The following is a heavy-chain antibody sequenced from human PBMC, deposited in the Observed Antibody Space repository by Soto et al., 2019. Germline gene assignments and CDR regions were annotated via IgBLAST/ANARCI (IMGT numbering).Heavy chain of an antibody. J-gene: IGHJ5*02. Sequence: ASVKVSCKASGYTFTSYAMHWVRQAPGQRLEWMGWINTGNGNTKYSQKFQGRVTITRDTSASTAYMELSSLRSEDTAVYYCARDRTGIAARRGFNWFDPWGQGTLVTVSS. CDR3: ARDRTGIAARRGFNWFDP. D-gene: IGHD6-6*01. CDR2: INTGNGNT. V-gene: IGHV1-3*04. CDR1: GYTFTSYA.